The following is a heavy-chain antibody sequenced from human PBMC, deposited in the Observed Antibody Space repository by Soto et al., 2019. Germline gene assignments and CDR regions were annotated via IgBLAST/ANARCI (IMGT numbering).Heavy chain of an antibody. CDR3: ARDSLRGEGEDEI. CDR1: GFTISRYG. Sequence: QVQLVESGGGVVQPGRSLRLSCAASGFTISRYGMHWVRQAPGKGLEWVAVIWYDGSNKYYADSVKGRFTISRDNSKNTLYLEMNSLRAEDTAVYYCARDSLRGEGEDEIWGQGTMVTVSS. V-gene: IGHV3-33*01. CDR2: IWYDGSNK. J-gene: IGHJ3*02. D-gene: IGHD3-10*01.